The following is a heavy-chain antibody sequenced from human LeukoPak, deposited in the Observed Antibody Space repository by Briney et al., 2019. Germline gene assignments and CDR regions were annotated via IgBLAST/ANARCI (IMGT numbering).Heavy chain of an antibody. CDR3: ARDSPLTMVRGVVGGMDV. J-gene: IGHJ6*02. CDR2: IYYSGST. V-gene: IGHV4-31*03. CDR1: GGSISSGGYY. Sequence: SETLPLTCTVSGGSISSGGYYWSWIRQHPGKDLEWIGYIYYSGSTYYNPSLKGRVNISVDPSKNQFSLKLSSVTADGTAVYYCARDSPLTMVRGVVGGMDVWGQGTTVTVSS. D-gene: IGHD3-10*01.